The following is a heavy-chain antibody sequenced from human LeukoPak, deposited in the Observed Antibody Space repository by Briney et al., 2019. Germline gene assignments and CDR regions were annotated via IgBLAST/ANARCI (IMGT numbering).Heavy chain of an antibody. V-gene: IGHV4-59*08. Sequence: SETLSLTCTVSGGSISSYYWSWIRQPPGKGLEWIGYIYYSGGTNYNPSLKSRVTISVDTSKNQFSLKLSSVTAADAAVYYCARLGFSNSGSYLAPSDYWGQGTLVTVSS. CDR2: IYYSGGT. CDR3: ARLGFSNSGSYLAPSDY. D-gene: IGHD1-26*01. CDR1: GGSISSYY. J-gene: IGHJ4*02.